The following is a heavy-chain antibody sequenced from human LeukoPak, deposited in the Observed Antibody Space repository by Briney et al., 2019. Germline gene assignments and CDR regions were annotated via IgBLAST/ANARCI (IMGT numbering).Heavy chain of an antibody. CDR2: INGEGGKI. CDR3: ARGRGSTYGLFDY. Sequence: PGGSLRLSCAASGFTFSSHWMHWVRQAPGKGLVWVSRINGEGGKIYYADSVKGRFTISRDNAKNTLYLQMNSLRAEDTAVYYCARGRGSTYGLFDYWGQGTLVTVSS. J-gene: IGHJ4*02. V-gene: IGHV3-74*01. CDR1: GFTFSSHW. D-gene: IGHD5-18*01.